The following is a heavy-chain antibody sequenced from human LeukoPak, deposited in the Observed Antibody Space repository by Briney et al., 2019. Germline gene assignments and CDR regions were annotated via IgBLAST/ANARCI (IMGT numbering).Heavy chain of an antibody. J-gene: IGHJ6*02. CDR1: GFTFSTYA. Sequence: GSLRLSFAGSGFTFSTYALGWVRQAPGEGLGGVLGIRWSGGSTYYADSVKGRFTISRDNSKNTLYLQMNSLRAEDTAVYNCARGSALVEEVIFGVVISDYYYGMDVWGQGTTVTVSS. CDR2: IRWSGGST. D-gene: IGHD3-3*01. V-gene: IGHV3-23*01. CDR3: ARGSALVEEVIFGVVISDYYYGMDV.